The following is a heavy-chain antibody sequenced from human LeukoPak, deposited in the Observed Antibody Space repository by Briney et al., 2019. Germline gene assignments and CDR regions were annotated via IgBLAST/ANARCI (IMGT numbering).Heavy chain of an antibody. V-gene: IGHV4-59*01. CDR2: IYYSGST. Sequence: SETLSLTCTVSGGSISSYYWSWIRQPPGKGLEWIGYIYYSGSTNYNPSLKSRVTISVDTSKHQFSLKLSSVTAADTAVYYCARGPSPYCSSTSCKDWFDPWGQGTLVTVSS. CDR3: ARGPSPYCSSTSCKDWFDP. J-gene: IGHJ5*02. CDR1: GGSISSYY. D-gene: IGHD2-2*01.